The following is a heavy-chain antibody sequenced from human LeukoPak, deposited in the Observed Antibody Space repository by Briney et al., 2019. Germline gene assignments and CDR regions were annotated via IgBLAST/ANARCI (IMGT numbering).Heavy chain of an antibody. J-gene: IGHJ4*02. CDR1: GDSVSSNSAA. D-gene: IGHD1-26*01. Sequence: SQTLSLNCAISGDSVSSNSAAWNWIRQSPSRGLEWLGRTNYRSKWYNDYAVSVKSRITINPDTSKNQFSLQLNSVTPEDTAVYSWQRGGRAPTCFNSGGQETRATVPP. CDR3: QRGGRAPTCFNS. V-gene: IGHV6-1*01. CDR2: TNYRSKWYN.